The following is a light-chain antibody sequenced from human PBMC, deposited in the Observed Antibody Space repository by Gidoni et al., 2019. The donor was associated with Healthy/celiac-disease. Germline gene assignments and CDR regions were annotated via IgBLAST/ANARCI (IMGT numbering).Light chain of an antibody. V-gene: IGKV3-11*01. Sequence: EIVLTQSPATLSLSPGERATLACRASQRVSSYLAWYQQKPGQAPRLLIYDASNRATGIPARFSGSGSGTDFTLTISSLEPEDFAVYYCQQRSNWPPSITFGQGTRLDIK. J-gene: IGKJ5*01. CDR3: QQRSNWPPSIT. CDR2: DAS. CDR1: QRVSSY.